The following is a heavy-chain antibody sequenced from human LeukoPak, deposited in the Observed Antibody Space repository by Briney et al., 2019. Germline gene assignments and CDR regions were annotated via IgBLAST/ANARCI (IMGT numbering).Heavy chain of an antibody. Sequence: SETLSRTCYVTGDSLSSGGYYWSWIRQHPGKGLEWIGNIFYNGNTYYNPSLKSRVTLSVYTSENQFSLRMSSVTAADTAVYYWARVFGGAFDPWAQGTLVTVSS. V-gene: IGHV4-31*03. D-gene: IGHD2-15*01. CDR1: GDSLSSGGYY. J-gene: IGHJ5*02. CDR2: IFYNGNT. CDR3: ARVFGGAFDP.